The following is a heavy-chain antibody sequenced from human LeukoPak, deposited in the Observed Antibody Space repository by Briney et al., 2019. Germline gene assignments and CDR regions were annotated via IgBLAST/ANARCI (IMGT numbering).Heavy chain of an antibody. D-gene: IGHD5-12*01. CDR1: GFTFSTYS. J-gene: IGHJ4*02. CDR3: ARAGIVATIVMFDY. CDR2: IAFDGSVK. V-gene: IGHV3-30-3*01. Sequence: PGGSLRLSCATSGFTFSTYSMHWVRQAPGKGLEWLAVIAFDGSVKYYAESVKGRFTISRDNSRNTLDLQMNSLRAEDTAVYYCARAGIVATIVMFDYWGQGTLVTVSS.